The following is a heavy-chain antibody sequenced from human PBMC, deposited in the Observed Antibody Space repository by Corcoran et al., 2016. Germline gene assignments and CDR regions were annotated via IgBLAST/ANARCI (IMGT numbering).Heavy chain of an antibody. V-gene: IGHV4-59*01. CDR2: GHYTGST. Sequence: QPQVSGPGLVKPPETLSLTCTVSGDSITSEYWSWIRQPPGKGLEWIGYGHYTGSTNYNPSLKSRVTISVDTSRNQFSLTLTSVTAADTALYYCARGGGAFGPWGQGTLVTVSS. D-gene: IGHD3-16*01. J-gene: IGHJ5*02. CDR3: ARGGGAFGP. CDR1: GDSITSEY.